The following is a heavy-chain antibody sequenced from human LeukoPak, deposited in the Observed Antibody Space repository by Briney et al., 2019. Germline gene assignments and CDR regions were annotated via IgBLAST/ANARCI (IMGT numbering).Heavy chain of an antibody. J-gene: IGHJ4*02. V-gene: IGHV3-23*01. CDR3: ARCKTYYDILTGYPYFDY. Sequence: PGGSLRLSCAASGFTFSSYAMSWVRQAPGKGLEWVSAISGSGGSTYYADSVKGRFTISRDNSKNTLYLQMNSLRAEDTAVYYCARCKTYYDILTGYPYFDYWGQGTLVTVSS. CDR2: ISGSGGST. CDR1: GFTFSSYA. D-gene: IGHD3-9*01.